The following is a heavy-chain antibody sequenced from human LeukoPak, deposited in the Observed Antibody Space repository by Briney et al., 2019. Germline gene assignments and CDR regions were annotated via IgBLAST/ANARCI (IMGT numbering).Heavy chain of an antibody. CDR3: ARGFALDF. CDR1: GDTVSSNSAA. J-gene: IGHJ3*01. Sequence: SQTLSLTCDISGDTVSSNSAAWNWIRQSPSRGLEWLGRTYYRSKWYYDYAVSVKSRITISPDTSKNQFSLQLNSVTADDTAVYYCARGFALDFWGQGTMVAVSS. V-gene: IGHV6-1*01. CDR2: TYYRSKWYY.